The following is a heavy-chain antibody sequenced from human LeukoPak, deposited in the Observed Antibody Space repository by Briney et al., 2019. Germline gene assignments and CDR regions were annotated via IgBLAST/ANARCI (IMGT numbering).Heavy chain of an antibody. CDR2: ISWNSGAK. CDR1: GFDFEDYA. Sequence: PGRSLRLSCAASGFDFEDYAIHWVRQVPGKGLEWVSGISWNSGAKAYADSVRGRFTISRDSAKNSLYLQMNSLRAEDTAVYYCARDGTVAGTRGVAFDIWGQGTMVTVSS. J-gene: IGHJ3*02. D-gene: IGHD6-19*01. CDR3: ARDGTVAGTRGVAFDI. V-gene: IGHV3-9*01.